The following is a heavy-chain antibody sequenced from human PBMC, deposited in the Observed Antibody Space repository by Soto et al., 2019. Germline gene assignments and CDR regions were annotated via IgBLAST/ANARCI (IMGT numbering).Heavy chain of an antibody. J-gene: IGHJ6*02. D-gene: IGHD3-22*01. CDR1: GGSFSDYA. CDR3: ARDGDYYDSSGFQRDDHYYGMDV. Sequence: QVQLVQSGAEVKKPGSSVKVSCQASGGSFSDYAISWVRQAPGQGLEWMGGIIPMLGIADNAQKFQGRVIITAEEYTSTVYMELSSLRSEDTAVYYCARDGDYYDSSGFQRDDHYYGMDVWGQGTTVTVAS. CDR2: IIPMLGIA. V-gene: IGHV1-69*01.